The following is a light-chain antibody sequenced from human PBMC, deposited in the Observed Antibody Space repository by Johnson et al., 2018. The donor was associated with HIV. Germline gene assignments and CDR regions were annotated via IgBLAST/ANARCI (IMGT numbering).Light chain of an antibody. Sequence: QSALTQPPSVSAAPGQKVTISCSGGISDVVNYAESWCHRLPGTAPKLLFYENNIRPSGIPERFSGSQSGSSATLGITGRWPADEGDYYCLPGDTGPRTYIFGIGTKVTVL. V-gene: IGLV1-41*01. CDR3: LPGDTGPRTYI. CDR2: ENN. CDR1: ISDVVNYA. J-gene: IGLJ1*01.